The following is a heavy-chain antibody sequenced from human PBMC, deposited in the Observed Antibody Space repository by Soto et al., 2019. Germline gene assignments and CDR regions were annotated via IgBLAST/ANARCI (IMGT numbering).Heavy chain of an antibody. J-gene: IGHJ6*02. CDR3: ARDSPNLIRYYYKSSVPHPYGMEV. Sequence: PSETLSLTCTVSGGSIGSGGYYWSWIRQHPGKSLEKIGYIYYSGSTYYNPSLKSRVTISVDTSKNQFSLKLSSVTAEDTAVYYCARDSPNLIRYYYKSSVPHPYGMEVWGQGTTVTVSS. CDR1: GGSIGSGGYY. CDR2: IYYSGST. V-gene: IGHV4-31*03. D-gene: IGHD3-22*01.